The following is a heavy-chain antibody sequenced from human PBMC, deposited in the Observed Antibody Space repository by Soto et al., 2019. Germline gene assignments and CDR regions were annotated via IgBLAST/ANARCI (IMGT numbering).Heavy chain of an antibody. CDR2: IIPIFGTA. J-gene: IGHJ4*02. CDR3: ASSMDYGDYYFDY. CDR1: GGTFSSYA. Sequence: SVKVSCKASGGTFSSYAISWVRQAPGQGLEWMGGIIPIFGTANYAQKFQGRVTITADESTSTAYMELSSLRSEDTAVYYCASSMDYGDYYFDYWGQGALVTVSS. V-gene: IGHV1-69*13. D-gene: IGHD4-17*01.